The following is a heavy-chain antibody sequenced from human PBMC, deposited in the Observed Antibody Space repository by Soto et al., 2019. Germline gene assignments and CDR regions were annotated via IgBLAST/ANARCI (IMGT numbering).Heavy chain of an antibody. J-gene: IGHJ6*02. V-gene: IGHV1-69*13. CDR3: ARDRISTIYDILTGATLYYFYGMDV. Sequence: LVKGDWKGAGGGFSGYASGRGRQTHRQGLEWMAGIIPIFGTANYAQKFQGRVTITADESTSTAYMELSSLRSEDTAVYYCARDRISTIYDILTGATLYYFYGMDVWGQGTTVTLYS. CDR1: GGGFSGYA. D-gene: IGHD3-9*01. CDR2: IIPIFGTA.